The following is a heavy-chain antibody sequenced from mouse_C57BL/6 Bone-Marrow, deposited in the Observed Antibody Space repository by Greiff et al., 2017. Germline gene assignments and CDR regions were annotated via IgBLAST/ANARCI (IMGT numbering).Heavy chain of an antibody. V-gene: IGHV5-9-1*02. CDR2: ISRGGDYI. CDR1: GFTFSSYA. CDR3: TRSYYA. D-gene: IGHD1-1*01. Sequence: DVHLVESGEGLVKPGGSLKLSCAASGFTFSSYAMSWVRQTPEQRLEWVAYISRGGDYIYYADTVKGRFTIARDNSRNTLYLQISSLKSEDTAMXYCTRSYYAWGQGTLVTVSA. J-gene: IGHJ3*01.